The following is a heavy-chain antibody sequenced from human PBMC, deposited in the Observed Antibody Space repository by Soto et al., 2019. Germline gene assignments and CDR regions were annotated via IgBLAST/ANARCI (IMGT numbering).Heavy chain of an antibody. CDR3: ARMRYTSGEGLFDY. CDR2: IYYSGSA. V-gene: IGHV4-39*01. Sequence: QLQLQESGPGLVKPSETLSLTCTVSSGSISSSSYYWGWIRQPPGKGLEWIGSIYYSGSAYYNPSLKRRANIPIHTSMNQFAVKLSSATAEDRAVYFCARMRYTSGEGLFDYWGQGTLVTVSS. D-gene: IGHD6-19*01. CDR1: SGSISSSSYY. J-gene: IGHJ4*02.